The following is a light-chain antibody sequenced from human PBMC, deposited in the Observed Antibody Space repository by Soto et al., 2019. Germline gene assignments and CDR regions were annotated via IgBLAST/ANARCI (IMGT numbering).Light chain of an antibody. Sequence: QSALTQPASVSGSPGQSITISCTGTSSDVGGYNYVSWYQQHPGKAPKLMIYEVSNRPPGVSNRFSGSKSGNTASLPISGLQAEAEADYSRSSSTSSSTRVFGGGTKLTVL. J-gene: IGLJ3*02. V-gene: IGLV2-14*01. CDR2: EVS. CDR3: SSSTSSSTRV. CDR1: SSDVGGYNY.